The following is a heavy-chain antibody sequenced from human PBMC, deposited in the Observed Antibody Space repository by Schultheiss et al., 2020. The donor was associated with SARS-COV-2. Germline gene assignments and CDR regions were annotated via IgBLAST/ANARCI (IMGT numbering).Heavy chain of an antibody. CDR2: IYPGDSDI. V-gene: IGHV5-51*01. CDR3: ARVWELAHDY. Sequence: GGSLRLSCKGSGYSFTNYWIGWVRQMPGKGLEWMGIIYPGDSDIRYSPSFQGQVTISADRSITTAYLQWSSLKASDTAVYYCARVWELAHDYWGQGTLVTVSS. J-gene: IGHJ4*02. D-gene: IGHD3-16*01. CDR1: GYSFTNYW.